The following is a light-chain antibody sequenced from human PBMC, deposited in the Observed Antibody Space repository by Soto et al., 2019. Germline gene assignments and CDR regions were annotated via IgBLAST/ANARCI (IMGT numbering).Light chain of an antibody. J-gene: IGKJ5*01. V-gene: IGKV1-5*01. CDR3: QEANNVPGT. Sequence: DIQMTQSPSTLSSSFGDRVTITCRASQSISNWLAWYQQRPGQAPKLLIYDASSLHSGVPSRFSVSGSGTDFTLTISSLKTEDFATYDCQEANNVPGTFGQGTRLEIK. CDR1: QSISNW. CDR2: DAS.